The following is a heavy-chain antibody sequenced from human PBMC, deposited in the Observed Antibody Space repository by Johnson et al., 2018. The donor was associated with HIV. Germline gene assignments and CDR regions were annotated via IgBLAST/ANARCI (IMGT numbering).Heavy chain of an antibody. V-gene: IGHV3-23*04. D-gene: IGHD3-3*01. J-gene: IGHJ3*02. CDR1: GFTFSTYA. Sequence: MQLVESGGGLVQPGGSLRLSCEASGFTFSTYAMSWVSQAPGKGLELVSGISGGGGSTYYADSVKGRFTISRDNSKNTLYLQMNSLRDEDTAVYYCASTIFGVAWHAFDIWGQGTMVSVSS. CDR2: ISGGGGST. CDR3: ASTIFGVAWHAFDI.